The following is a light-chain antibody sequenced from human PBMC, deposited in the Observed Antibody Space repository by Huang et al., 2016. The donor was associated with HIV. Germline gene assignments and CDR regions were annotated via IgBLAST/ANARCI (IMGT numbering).Light chain of an antibody. J-gene: IGKJ1*01. CDR3: RQYNNWPWT. CDR1: QSVSSN. Sequence: EIVMTQSPDTLSVSPGERATLSCRASQSVSSNLAWYQQKPGQDPRVLLYGAATRATGIAARFSGSGSGTEFTLTIGSLQSEDFAVYSCRQYNNWPWTFGQGTRVEIK. V-gene: IGKV3-15*01. CDR2: GAA.